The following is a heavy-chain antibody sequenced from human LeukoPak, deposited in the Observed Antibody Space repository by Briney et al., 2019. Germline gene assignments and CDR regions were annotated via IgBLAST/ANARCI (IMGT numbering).Heavy chain of an antibody. J-gene: IGHJ4*02. V-gene: IGHV3-23*01. CDR2: ISGSGGST. D-gene: IGHD5-18*01. CDR1: GFTFSSYA. CDR3: AKEGAGYSYGRNPFDY. Sequence: PGGSLRLSRAASGFTFSSYAMSWVRQAPGKGLEWVSAISGSGGSTYYADSVKGRFTISRDNSKNTLYLQMNSLRAEDTAVYYCAKEGAGYSYGRNPFDYWGQGTLVTVSS.